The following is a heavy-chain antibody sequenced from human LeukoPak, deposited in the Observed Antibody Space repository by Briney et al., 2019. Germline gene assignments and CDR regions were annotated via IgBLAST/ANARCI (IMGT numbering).Heavy chain of an antibody. D-gene: IGHD1-7*01. Sequence: PSQTLSLTCTVSGDSISSSSYYWAWMRQPPGKGLEWIATIYYSGITYYNPSLTSRVTISINTSKNQFSMRLSSVTAADTSVYYCARQAYKWNYKPFDYWGQGTLVTVSS. J-gene: IGHJ4*02. CDR3: ARQAYKWNYKPFDY. V-gene: IGHV4-39*01. CDR2: IYYSGIT. CDR1: GDSISSSSYY.